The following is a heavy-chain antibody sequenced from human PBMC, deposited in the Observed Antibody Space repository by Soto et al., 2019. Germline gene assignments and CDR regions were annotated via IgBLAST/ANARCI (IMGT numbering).Heavy chain of an antibody. CDR1: GFTFQNYH. D-gene: IGHD3-16*01. J-gene: IGHJ4*02. Sequence: QVQLVQSGAEVKEPGASVKVSCKASGFTFQNYHMHWVRQAPGQGLEWMGLIHPSGDTTSYAQHFQGRLAMTRDTSASTAYRELRSVRAKYTAVYYCAKDLWGSWTVEYCGQGTLITVSS. CDR2: IHPSGDTT. CDR3: AKDLWGSWTVEY. V-gene: IGHV1-46*02.